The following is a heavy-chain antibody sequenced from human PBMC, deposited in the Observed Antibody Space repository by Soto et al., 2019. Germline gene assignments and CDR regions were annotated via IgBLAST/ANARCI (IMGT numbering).Heavy chain of an antibody. CDR1: GGTFSSYA. V-gene: IGHV1-69*13. D-gene: IGHD6-19*01. Sequence: SVKVSCKASGGTFSSYAISRVRQAPGQGLEWMGGIIPIFGTANYAQKFQGRVTITADESTSTAYMELSSLRSEDTAVYYCARVRGGSGPNWFDPWGQGTLVTVSS. CDR3: ARVRGGSGPNWFDP. J-gene: IGHJ5*02. CDR2: IIPIFGTA.